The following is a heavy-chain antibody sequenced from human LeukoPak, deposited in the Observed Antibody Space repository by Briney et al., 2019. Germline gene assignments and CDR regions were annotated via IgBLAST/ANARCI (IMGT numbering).Heavy chain of an antibody. CDR2: IYYSGST. CDR3: AGVFRGYFQH. CDR1: GGSISSYY. J-gene: IGHJ1*01. Sequence: SETLSLTCTVSGGSISSYYWSWIRQPPGKGLEWIGYIYYSGSTNYNPSLKSRVTISVDTSKNQFSLKLSSVTAADTAVYYCAGVFRGYFQHWGQGTLVTVSS. D-gene: IGHD2-21*01. V-gene: IGHV4-59*01.